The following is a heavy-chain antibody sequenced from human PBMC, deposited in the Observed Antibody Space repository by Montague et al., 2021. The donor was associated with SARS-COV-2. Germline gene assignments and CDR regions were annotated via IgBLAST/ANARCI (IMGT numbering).Heavy chain of an antibody. CDR1: GDSVSSHIAT. CDR3: ARAYCGGDCYFYWYFDL. V-gene: IGHV6-1*01. CDR2: TYYRSKWYN. J-gene: IGHJ2*01. Sequence: CAISGDSVSSHIATWNWIRQSPSRGLEWLGRTYYRSKWYNDYAVSVKSRVIINPDTSNNRISLQLNSVTPGDTAVYYCARAYCGGDCYFYWYFDLWGRGTLVTVSS. D-gene: IGHD2-21*02.